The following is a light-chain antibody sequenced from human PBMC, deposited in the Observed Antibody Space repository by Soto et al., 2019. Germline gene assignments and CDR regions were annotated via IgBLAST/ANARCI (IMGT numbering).Light chain of an antibody. CDR3: QQYNNWPPWT. V-gene: IGKV3-15*01. Sequence: ERVMTQSPATLSVSPGEGATLSCRASQSVTTNMAWYQQKPGQAPRLLIYGASTRATGIPARFSGSGSGTDFTLTISSLQSEDFAVYYCQQYNNWPPWTFGQGTKVDIK. CDR2: GAS. CDR1: QSVTTN. J-gene: IGKJ1*01.